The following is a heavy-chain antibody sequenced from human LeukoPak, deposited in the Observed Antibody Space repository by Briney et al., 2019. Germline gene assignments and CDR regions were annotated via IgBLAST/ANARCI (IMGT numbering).Heavy chain of an antibody. CDR1: GFTASSNY. D-gene: IGHD6-19*01. V-gene: IGHV3-53*01. CDR2: IYSGGGT. J-gene: IGHJ4*02. Sequence: PGGSLRLSCAASGFTASSNYMSWVRQAPGKGLEWVSVIYSGGGTYYADSVKGRFTISRDNSKNTLYLQMNSLRAEDTAVYYCAGGSGWYKTPNYFDYWGQGTLVTVSS. CDR3: AGGSGWYKTPNYFDY.